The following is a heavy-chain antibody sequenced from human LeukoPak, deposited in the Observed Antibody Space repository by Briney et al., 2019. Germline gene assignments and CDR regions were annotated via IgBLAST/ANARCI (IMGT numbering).Heavy chain of an antibody. V-gene: IGHV4-30-2*01. CDR1: GGSISSGGYY. D-gene: IGHD6-13*01. Sequence: TLSLTCTVSGGSISSGGYYWSWIRQPPGKGLEWIGYIYHRGSTYYNPSLKRRVTISVDRSKNQFFLKLSSVTAADTAVYYCARSIAAAGPWYFDYWGQGTLVTVSS. CDR3: ARSIAAAGPWYFDY. CDR2: IYHRGST. J-gene: IGHJ4*02.